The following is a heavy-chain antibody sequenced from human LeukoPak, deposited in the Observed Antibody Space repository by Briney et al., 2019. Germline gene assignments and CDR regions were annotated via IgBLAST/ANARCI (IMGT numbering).Heavy chain of an antibody. V-gene: IGHV4-4*07. J-gene: IGHJ6*03. D-gene: IGHD5-18*01. CDR1: GGSISSSY. CDR2: IYPSGTT. Sequence: SETLSLTCIVSGGSISSSYWSWIRQPAGKGLEWIGRIYPSGTTNYNPSLKRRVTMSVDTSKNQFSLKLSSVTAADTAVYYCARRGYGAAMVKDYYYYMDVWGKGTTVTVSS. CDR3: ARRGYGAAMVKDYYYYMDV.